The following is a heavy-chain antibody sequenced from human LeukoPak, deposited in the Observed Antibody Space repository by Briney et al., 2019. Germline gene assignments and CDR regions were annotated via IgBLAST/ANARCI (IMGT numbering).Heavy chain of an antibody. CDR3: AKDSDKALSGWYNY. Sequence: PGGSLRLSCAASGFIFSNYAMSWVRQAPGKGLEWVSAISGSGSNTYYADSVKGRFTISRDNSKDTLYLHMNSLRAEDTALYHCAKDSDKALSGWYNYWGQGTLVTVSS. CDR1: GFIFSNYA. J-gene: IGHJ4*02. V-gene: IGHV3-23*01. D-gene: IGHD6-19*01. CDR2: ISGSGSNT.